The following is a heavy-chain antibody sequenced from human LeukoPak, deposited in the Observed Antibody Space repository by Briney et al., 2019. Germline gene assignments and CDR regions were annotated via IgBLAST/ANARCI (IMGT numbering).Heavy chain of an antibody. D-gene: IGHD4-17*01. J-gene: IGHJ4*02. V-gene: IGHV3-7*01. CDR2: IKQDGSEK. CDR3: ASPPLGDDGPRPFEY. Sequence: PGGSLRLSCAASGFTFSSYWMSWVRQAPGKGLQWVANIKQDGSEKYYVDSVKGRFTISRDNAANSLFLQMNSLRAEDTAVYYCASPPLGDDGPRPFEYWGQGTLVTVSS. CDR1: GFTFSSYW.